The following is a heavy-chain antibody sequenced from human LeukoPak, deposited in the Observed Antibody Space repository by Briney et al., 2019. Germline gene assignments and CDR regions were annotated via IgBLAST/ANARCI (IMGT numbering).Heavy chain of an antibody. Sequence: ASVKVSCKASGYTFTGYYMHWVRQAPGQELEWMGWINPNSGGTNYAQQFQGRVTMTRDTSISTAYMELSRLRSDDTAVYYCARDTYGSGSSDFDYWGQGTLVTVSS. D-gene: IGHD3-10*01. CDR3: ARDTYGSGSSDFDY. CDR1: GYTFTGYY. CDR2: INPNSGGT. V-gene: IGHV1-2*02. J-gene: IGHJ4*02.